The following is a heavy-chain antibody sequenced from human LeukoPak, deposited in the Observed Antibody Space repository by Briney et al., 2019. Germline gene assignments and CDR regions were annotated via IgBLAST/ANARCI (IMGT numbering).Heavy chain of an antibody. J-gene: IGHJ4*02. D-gene: IGHD4/OR15-4a*01. CDR3: AKGLTPDY. CDR2: ISGSDDTT. V-gene: IGHV3-23*01. CDR1: GFTFSNYA. Sequence: PGGSLRLSCAASGFTFSNYAMTWARQAPGKGLEWVSGISGSDDTTYYADSVKGRFTISRDNAKNTVYPQMSSLGAEDTAVYYCAKGLTPDYWGQGTLVIVSS.